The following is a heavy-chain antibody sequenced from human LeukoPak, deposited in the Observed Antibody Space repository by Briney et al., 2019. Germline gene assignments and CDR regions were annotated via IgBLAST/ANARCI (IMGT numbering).Heavy chain of an antibody. CDR2: IQYDGSNK. V-gene: IGHV3-30*02. Sequence: HPGGSLRLSCAASGFTFSSYGMHWVRQAPGKGLEWVAFIQYDGSNKYYADSVKGRFTISRDNSKNTLYLQMNSLRAEDTAVYYCAKDLSKLEGPMGYWGQGTLVTVSS. CDR3: AKDLSKLEGPMGY. CDR1: GFTFSSYG. D-gene: IGHD1-1*01. J-gene: IGHJ4*02.